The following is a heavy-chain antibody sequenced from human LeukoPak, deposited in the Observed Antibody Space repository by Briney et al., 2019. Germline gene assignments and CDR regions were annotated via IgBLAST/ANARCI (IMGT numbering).Heavy chain of an antibody. CDR3: ARDRRITMVRGAIALFDP. CDR1: GYTFTSYG. J-gene: IGHJ5*02. V-gene: IGHV1-18*01. D-gene: IGHD3-10*01. Sequence: ASVKVSCKASGYTFTSYGIRWVRQAAGQGVEWMGWISAYKGNTNYAPKLQGRVTMTTDTSTSTAYMKLRSLRSDDTAVDYCARDRRITMVRGAIALFDPWGQGTLVTVSS. CDR2: ISAYKGNT.